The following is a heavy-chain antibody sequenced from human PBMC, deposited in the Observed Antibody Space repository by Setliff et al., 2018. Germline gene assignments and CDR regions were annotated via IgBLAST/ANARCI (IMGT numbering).Heavy chain of an antibody. D-gene: IGHD2-8*01. V-gene: IGHV1-18*01. CDR1: GYTFSHSG. CDR2: ISVYTSNT. Sequence: GASVKVSCKASGYTFSHSGITWVRQAPGQGLEWMGWISVYTSNTNYAQKLQGRVTMTTDATTNTAYMELRGLTSDDTAVYYCSRLVRYCSKTTCQTASGAEVWGQGTLVTVSS. J-gene: IGHJ4*02. CDR3: SRLVRYCSKTTCQTASGAEV.